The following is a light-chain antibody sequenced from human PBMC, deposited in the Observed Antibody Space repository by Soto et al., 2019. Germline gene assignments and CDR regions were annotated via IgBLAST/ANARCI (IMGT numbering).Light chain of an antibody. CDR1: QSVSSN. J-gene: IGKJ5*01. Sequence: EIVLTQSPGTLSLSPGERATLSCRSSQSVSSNLAWYQQKPGQAPSLLIYGASSRATGIPARFSGSGSGTEFTLSISSLQSEDFAVYYCQQYNNWPFITFGQGTRLEIK. V-gene: IGKV3-15*01. CDR3: QQYNNWPFIT. CDR2: GAS.